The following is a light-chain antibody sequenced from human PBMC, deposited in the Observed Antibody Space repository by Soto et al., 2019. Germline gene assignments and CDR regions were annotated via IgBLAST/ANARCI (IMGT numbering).Light chain of an antibody. CDR3: ATWDDSLDGYV. CDR2: SHN. V-gene: IGLV1-44*01. CDR1: SSNIGSNT. J-gene: IGLJ1*01. Sequence: QSVLTQPPSASATPGQRVTISCSGSSSNIGSNTVNWYQQLPGTAPKLLIYSHNQRPSGVPDRFSVSKSGTSASLAISGLQSEDEADYYCATWDDSLDGYVFGTGTKVTVL.